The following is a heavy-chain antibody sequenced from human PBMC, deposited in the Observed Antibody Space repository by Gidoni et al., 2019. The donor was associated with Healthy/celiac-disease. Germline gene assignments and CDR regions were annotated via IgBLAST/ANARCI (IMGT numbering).Heavy chain of an antibody. Sequence: QITLKQSGPTLVKPTQTLTLTCTFSGFSLSTSGVGVGWLRQPPGKALEWLALIYWNDDKRYSPSLKSRLTITKDTSKNQVVLTMTNMDPVDTATYYCAHRRRPGPFDYWGQGTLVTVSS. V-gene: IGHV2-5*01. CDR3: AHRRRPGPFDY. CDR2: IYWNDDK. CDR1: GFSLSTSGVG. J-gene: IGHJ4*02.